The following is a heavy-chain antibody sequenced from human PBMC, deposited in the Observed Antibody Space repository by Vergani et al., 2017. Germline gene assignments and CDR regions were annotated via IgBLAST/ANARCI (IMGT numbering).Heavy chain of an antibody. CDR2: INHSGTI. D-gene: IGHD1-26*01. Sequence: QVQLQQWGPGLLKPSETLSLTCAVYGGSLSGYYWSWIRLAPGKGLEWIGDINHSGTINYNPTLKSPFNVSIDTSRDHFSLKLRSVSAAGTAVYFCARRAERWETLLRDDFDVWGQGTFVTVSP. V-gene: IGHV4-34*01. CDR3: ARRAERWETLLRDDFDV. J-gene: IGHJ3*01. CDR1: GGSLSGYY.